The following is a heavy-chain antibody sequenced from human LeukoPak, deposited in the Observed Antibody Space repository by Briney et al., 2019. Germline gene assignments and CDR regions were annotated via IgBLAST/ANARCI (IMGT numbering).Heavy chain of an antibody. Sequence: ASVKVSCKAAGYTFTSHGFIWLRQAPGQGLEWMGGIIPIFGTANYAQKFQGRVTITADESTSTAYMELSSLRSEDTAVYYCARGLLTTVTAFDYWGQGTLVTVSS. CDR3: ARGLLTTVTAFDY. CDR1: GYTFTSHG. V-gene: IGHV1-69*13. D-gene: IGHD4-17*01. CDR2: IIPIFGTA. J-gene: IGHJ4*02.